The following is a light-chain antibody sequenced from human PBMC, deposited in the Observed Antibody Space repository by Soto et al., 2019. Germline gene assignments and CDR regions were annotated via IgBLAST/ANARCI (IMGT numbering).Light chain of an antibody. CDR2: DAS. Sequence: DIQLTQSPSSLSASVGDRVSSTCQASQNINNYLNWYQQKPGRAPKLLIYDASNLEAGVPSRFRGSGSGTDFTFTISRLQPEDIATYYCQQYENPPTFGQGTRLGIK. V-gene: IGKV1-33*01. CDR1: QNINNY. J-gene: IGKJ5*01. CDR3: QQYENPPT.